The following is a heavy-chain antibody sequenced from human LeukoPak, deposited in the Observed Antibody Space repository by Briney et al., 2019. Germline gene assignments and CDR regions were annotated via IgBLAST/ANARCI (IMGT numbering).Heavy chain of an antibody. V-gene: IGHV1-18*01. D-gene: IGHD5-24*01. CDR1: GYTFNSYT. CDR3: ARRPRGMATNA. Sequence: ASVKVSCKASGYTFNSYTITWVRQAPGQGPEWMGWISANTGNAHYVQKFQDRVTMTTDTSTTTAFLELRSLRSDDTAVYYCARRPRGMATNAWGQGTLVTVSS. CDR2: ISANTGNA. J-gene: IGHJ5*02.